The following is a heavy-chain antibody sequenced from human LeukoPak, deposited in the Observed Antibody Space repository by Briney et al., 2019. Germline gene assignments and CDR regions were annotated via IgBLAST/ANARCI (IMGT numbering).Heavy chain of an antibody. CDR3: TTDVIPVDWLYY. V-gene: IGHV3-15*01. D-gene: IGHD3-9*01. CDR2: IKSKADGGTT. J-gene: IGHJ4*02. Sequence: PGGSLRLSCAASGFSFSNAWMSWVRQAPGKGLEWVGRIKSKADGGTTDYVAPVKGRFSISRDDSKTTLYLQMNSLKTEDTAVYYCTTDVIPVDWLYYWGQGTPVTVSS. CDR1: GFSFSNAW.